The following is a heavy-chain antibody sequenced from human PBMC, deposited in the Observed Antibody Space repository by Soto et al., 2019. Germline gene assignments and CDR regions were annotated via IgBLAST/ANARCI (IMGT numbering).Heavy chain of an antibody. CDR3: TTQHGHWDLLPNDY. V-gene: IGHV3-15*01. CDR2: IKSKTDGGTR. CDR1: GFTFSNAW. D-gene: IGHD1-26*01. J-gene: IGHJ4*02. Sequence: GGSLRLSCAASGFTFSNAWMSWVRKAPGKGLEWGGRIKSKTDGGTRDYASPVKGRFTISRDDSKNTLYLQMNSLKTEDTAVYYCTTQHGHWDLLPNDYWGQGTLVTVSS.